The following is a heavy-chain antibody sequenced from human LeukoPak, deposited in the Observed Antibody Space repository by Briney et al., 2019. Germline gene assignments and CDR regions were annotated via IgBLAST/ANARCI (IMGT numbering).Heavy chain of an antibody. J-gene: IGHJ4*02. CDR3: ARDLSGVTGYTYGRGIDY. V-gene: IGHV3-7*01. CDR2: IKKDGSEK. D-gene: IGHD5-18*01. CDR1: GFTFSSYW. Sequence: GGSLRLSCAASGFTFSSYWMSWVRQAPGKGLEWVANIKKDGSEKYYVDAVKGRFTISRDNAKTSLYLQMNSLRAEDTAVYYSARDLSGVTGYTYGRGIDYWGQGTLVTVSS.